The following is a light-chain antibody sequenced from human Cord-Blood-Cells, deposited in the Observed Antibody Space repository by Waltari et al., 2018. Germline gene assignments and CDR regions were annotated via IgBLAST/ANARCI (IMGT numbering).Light chain of an antibody. V-gene: IGLV2-14*01. CDR3: SSYTSSSNVV. Sequence: QSALTQPASVSGSPGQSITISCTGTSSDVGGYNYVSWYQQHPVKAPKLMIYDVSNRPSGVSNRFSGSKSGHTASLTISGLQAEDEADYYCSSYTSSSNVVFGGGTKLTVL. J-gene: IGLJ2*01. CDR1: SSDVGGYNY. CDR2: DVS.